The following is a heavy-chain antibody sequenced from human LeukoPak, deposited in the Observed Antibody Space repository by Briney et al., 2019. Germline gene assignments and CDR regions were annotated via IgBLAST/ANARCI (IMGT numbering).Heavy chain of an antibody. J-gene: IGHJ3*02. CDR3: ARGSYDSSGYYYPPRGAFDI. D-gene: IGHD3-22*01. Sequence: SETLSLTCAVSGGSISSGGYSWSWIRQPPGKGLEWIGYIYHSGSTYYNPSLKSRVTISVDRSKNQFSLKLSSVTAADTAVCYCARGSYDSSGYYYPPRGAFDIWGQGTMVTVSS. CDR2: IYHSGST. V-gene: IGHV4-30-2*01. CDR1: GGSISSGGYS.